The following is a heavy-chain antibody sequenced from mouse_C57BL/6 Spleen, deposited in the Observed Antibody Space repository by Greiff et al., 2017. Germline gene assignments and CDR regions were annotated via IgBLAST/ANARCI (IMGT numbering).Heavy chain of an antibody. CDR1: GFTFSSYS. CDR2: ISDGGSYT. Sequence: EVKLMESGGGLVKPGGSLKLSCAASGFTFSSYSMSWVRQTPEKRLEWVATISDGGSYTYYPDNVKGRFTISRDNAKNNLYLQMSHLKSEDTAMYYGARETTVVEDYAMDYWGQGTSVTVSS. V-gene: IGHV5-4*01. D-gene: IGHD1-1*01. J-gene: IGHJ4*01. CDR3: ARETTVVEDYAMDY.